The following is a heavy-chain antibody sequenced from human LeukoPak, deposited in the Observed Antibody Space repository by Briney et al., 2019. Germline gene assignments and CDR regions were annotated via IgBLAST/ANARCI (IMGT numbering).Heavy chain of an antibody. J-gene: IGHJ4*02. CDR2: INPSDGST. CDR3: AKEVVGSSTSCYDY. D-gene: IGHD2-2*01. CDR1: GYTYTSYA. Sequence: ASVKVSCKASGYTYTSYAMNWVRQAPGQGLEWVGLINPSDGSTTYAQKFQGRVTMTRDTSTSTVYMELSSLRSEDTAVYYCAKEVVGSSTSCYDYWGQGTLVTVSS. V-gene: IGHV1-46*01.